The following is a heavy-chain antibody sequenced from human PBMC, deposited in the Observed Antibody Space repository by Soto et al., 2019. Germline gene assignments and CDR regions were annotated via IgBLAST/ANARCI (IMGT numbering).Heavy chain of an antibody. CDR3: AAYSSGFYRAFDY. Sequence: SVKVCCTTSGSSFRSSGLELVRQTRGQRLEWMGWILVGSGDTNYSEKFQDRVTFSRDRSTSTVYMELSGLRSEDTAIYYCAAYSSGFYRAFDYWGQGALVTVSS. J-gene: IGHJ4*02. CDR2: ILVGSGDT. V-gene: IGHV1-58*01. D-gene: IGHD3-22*01. CDR1: GSSFRSSG.